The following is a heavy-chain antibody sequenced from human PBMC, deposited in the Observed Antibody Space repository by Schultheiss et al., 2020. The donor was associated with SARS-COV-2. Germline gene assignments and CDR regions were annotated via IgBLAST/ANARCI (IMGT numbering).Heavy chain of an antibody. CDR1: GGSFSGYY. CDR3: ARERNTIFRGGAFDI. V-gene: IGHV4-59*01. D-gene: IGHD3-3*01. J-gene: IGHJ3*02. CDR2: MYYSGST. Sequence: SQTLSLTCAVYGGSFSGYYWSWIRQPPGKGLEWIGYMYYSGSTNYNPSLNSRVTISVDTSKNQFSLKLSSVTAADTAVYYCARERNTIFRGGAFDIWGQGTMVTVSS.